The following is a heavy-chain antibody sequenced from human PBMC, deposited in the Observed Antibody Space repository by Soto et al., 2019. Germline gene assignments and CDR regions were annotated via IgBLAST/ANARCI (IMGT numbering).Heavy chain of an antibody. CDR1: GFTFSNNA. V-gene: IGHV3-23*01. J-gene: IGHJ1*01. CDR2: ISGDGGNT. CDR3: ARRELPRDFQH. D-gene: IGHD1-26*01. Sequence: EVQLLESGGGLVQPGGSLRLSCAASGFTFSNNAMTWVRQAPGKGLEWVSAISGDGGNTFYADSVKGRFTISRDNSKNTLYLQMNSLRDEDTAVYHCARRELPRDFQHWGQGTLVTVSS.